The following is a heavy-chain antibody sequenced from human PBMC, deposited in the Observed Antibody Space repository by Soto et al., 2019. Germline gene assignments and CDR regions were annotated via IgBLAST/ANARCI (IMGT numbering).Heavy chain of an antibody. D-gene: IGHD4-17*01. CDR1: GGSISSCNYY. V-gene: IGHV4-30-4*01. CDR2: ISYSGTT. Sequence: QVQLQESGPGLVKPSQTLSITCTVSGGSISSCNYYWSWISQPPVKGLEWIGFISYSGTTHYSASLRSRVSISVDTAKNQFSLDLSSVTASDTAVYYCATMGTPVTGLYYFDYWGQGTLVTVSS. J-gene: IGHJ4*02. CDR3: ATMGTPVTGLYYFDY.